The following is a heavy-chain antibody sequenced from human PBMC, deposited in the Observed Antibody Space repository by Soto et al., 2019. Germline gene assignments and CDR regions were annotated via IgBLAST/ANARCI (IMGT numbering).Heavy chain of an antibody. V-gene: IGHV1-3*01. CDR1: GYTFTSYA. J-gene: IGHJ6*02. CDR3: ASSYYGSGNPKDYYYGMDV. Sequence: ASVKVSCKSSGYTFTSYAMHWVRQAPGQRLEWMGWINAGNGNTKYSQKFQGRVTITRDTSASTAYMELSSLRSEDTAVYYCASSYYGSGNPKDYYYGMDVWGQGTTVTVSS. D-gene: IGHD3-10*01. CDR2: INAGNGNT.